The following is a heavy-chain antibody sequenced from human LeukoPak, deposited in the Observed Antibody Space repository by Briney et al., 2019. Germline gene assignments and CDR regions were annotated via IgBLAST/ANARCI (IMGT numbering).Heavy chain of an antibody. CDR3: AKPDCGGDCHGYYFDY. CDR2: ISYDGSNK. CDR1: GFTFSSYS. Sequence: GGSLRLSCAASGFTFSSYSMNWVRQAPGKGLEWVAVISYDGSNKYYADSVKGRFTISRDNSKNTLYLQMNSLRAEDTAVYYCAKPDCGGDCHGYYFDYWGQGTLVTVSS. J-gene: IGHJ4*02. V-gene: IGHV3-30*18. D-gene: IGHD2-21*02.